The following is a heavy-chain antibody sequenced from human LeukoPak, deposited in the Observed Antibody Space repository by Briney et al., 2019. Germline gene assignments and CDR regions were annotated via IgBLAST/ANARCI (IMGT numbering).Heavy chain of an antibody. Sequence: GGSLRLSCAASGFTFSSYSMNWVRQAPRKGLEWVSSISSSSSYIYYADSVKGRFTISRDNAKNSLYLQMNSLRAEDTAVYYCAKSFFLVDYNGSGSPAYWGQGTLVTVSS. V-gene: IGHV3-21*04. CDR3: AKSFFLVDYNGSGSPAY. D-gene: IGHD3-10*01. CDR2: ISSSSSYI. CDR1: GFTFSSYS. J-gene: IGHJ4*02.